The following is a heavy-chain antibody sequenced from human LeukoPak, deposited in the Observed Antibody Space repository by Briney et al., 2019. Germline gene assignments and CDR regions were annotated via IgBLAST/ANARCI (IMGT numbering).Heavy chain of an antibody. CDR2: IYYSGST. CDR1: GGSISSYY. V-gene: IGHV4-59*01. D-gene: IGHD6-19*01. J-gene: IGHJ3*02. Sequence: SETLSLTCTVSGGSISSYYWSWIRQPPGKGLEWIGYIYYSGSTNYNPSHKSRVTISVDTSKNQFSLKLSSVTAADTAVYYCARAEEFIAVAPFDIWGQGTMVTVSS. CDR3: ARAEEFIAVAPFDI.